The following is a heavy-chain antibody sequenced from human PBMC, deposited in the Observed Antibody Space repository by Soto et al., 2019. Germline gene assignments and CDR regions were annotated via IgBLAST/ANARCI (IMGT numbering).Heavy chain of an antibody. CDR1: GFIFSSFT. Sequence: QVQLVESGGGVVQPGRSLRLSCAASGFIFSSFTLHWVRQAPGKGLEWVAVISYDGSNKSYGDSVKGRFTISRDNSKNTLYLQVNSLRADDTAVYYCARDKWELQQFFDYWGQGTLVTVSS. CDR3: ARDKWELQQFFDY. V-gene: IGHV3-30-3*01. J-gene: IGHJ4*02. D-gene: IGHD1-26*01. CDR2: ISYDGSNK.